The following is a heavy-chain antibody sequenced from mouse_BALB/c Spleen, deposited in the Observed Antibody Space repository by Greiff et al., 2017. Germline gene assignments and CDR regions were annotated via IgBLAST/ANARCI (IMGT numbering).Heavy chain of an antibody. Sequence: VQLKESGGGLVQPGGSMKLSCVASGFTFSNYWMNWVRQSPEKGLEWVAEIRLKSNNYATHYAESVKGRFTISRDDSKSSVYLQMNNLRAEDTGIYYCTRRDYDGSSYPYWGQGTLVTVSA. D-gene: IGHD1-1*01. CDR1: GFTFSNYW. J-gene: IGHJ3*01. V-gene: IGHV6-6*02. CDR3: TRRDYDGSSYPY. CDR2: IRLKSNNYAT.